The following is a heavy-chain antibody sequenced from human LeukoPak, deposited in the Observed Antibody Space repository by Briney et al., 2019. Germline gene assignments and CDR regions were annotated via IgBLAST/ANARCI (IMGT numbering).Heavy chain of an antibody. CDR2: IYSGGST. V-gene: IGHV3-53*05. Sequence: GGSLRLSCAASGFTVSSNYMSWVRQAPGKGLEWVSVIYSGGSTYYADSVKGRFTISRDNSKNTLYLQMNSLRAEDTAVYYCAKLAAAGTPFDYWGQGTLVTVSS. J-gene: IGHJ4*02. D-gene: IGHD6-13*01. CDR3: AKLAAAGTPFDY. CDR1: GFTVSSNY.